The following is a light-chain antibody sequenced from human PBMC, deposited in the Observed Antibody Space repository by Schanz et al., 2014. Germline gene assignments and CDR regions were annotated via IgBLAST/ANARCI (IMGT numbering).Light chain of an antibody. CDR2: GAS. CDR3: QHYNNWPPYT. CDR1: QSISSN. Sequence: EIVLTQSPGTLSVSPGERATLSCRASQSISSNLAWYQQKPGQAPRLLIYGASTRATGIPARFSGSGSGTEFTLTISSLQSEDFAVYYCQHYNNWPPYTFGQGTKVEIK. V-gene: IGKV3-15*01. J-gene: IGKJ2*01.